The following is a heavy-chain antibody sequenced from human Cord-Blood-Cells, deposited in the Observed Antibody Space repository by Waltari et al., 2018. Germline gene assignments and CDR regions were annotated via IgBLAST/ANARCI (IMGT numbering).Heavy chain of an antibody. CDR2: IIPIVGIA. J-gene: IGHJ5*02. Sequence: QVQLVQSGAEVKKPGSSVKVSCKASGGTFSSYAISWVRQAPGQGLEWMGRIIPIVGIANYAQKFKGRVTITAAKSTSTAYMELSSLRSEDTAVYECARGGLEGNANHWGQGTLVTVS. V-gene: IGHV1-69*09. D-gene: IGHD5-12*01. CDR3: ARGGLEGNANH. CDR1: GGTFSSYA.